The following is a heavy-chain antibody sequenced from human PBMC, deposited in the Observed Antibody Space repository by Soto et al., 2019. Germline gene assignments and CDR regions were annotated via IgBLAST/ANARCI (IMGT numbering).Heavy chain of an antibody. Sequence: QITLKASGPTLVKPTQTLTLTCTFSGFSLSTSGVGVGWIRQPPGKPLERLAVIYWDDDKRYNPSQKSRLTNTRDTSKNQVVLTMTNMDPVVTATYYGAHRPYSSSWYCYFDCWGQGTLVTVSS. CDR2: IYWDDDK. J-gene: IGHJ4*02. D-gene: IGHD6-13*01. CDR1: GFSLSTSGVG. V-gene: IGHV2-5*02. CDR3: AHRPYSSSWYCYFDC.